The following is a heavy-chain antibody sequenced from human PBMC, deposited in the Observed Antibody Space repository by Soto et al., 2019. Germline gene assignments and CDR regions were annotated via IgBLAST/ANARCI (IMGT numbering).Heavy chain of an antibody. D-gene: IGHD3-16*01. J-gene: IGHJ6*02. Sequence: QVQVVESGGGVVQPGRSLRLSCAASGFTFNTCAMHWVRQAPGKGLEWVALISYDASHTDYADSVKGRFTISRDSSDNTLSLIMNSLTGADTAVYYCANSFQGHRDLDYGMDVWGQGTTVTVS. CDR1: GFTFNTCA. V-gene: IGHV3-30*18. CDR3: ANSFQGHRDLDYGMDV. CDR2: ISYDASHT.